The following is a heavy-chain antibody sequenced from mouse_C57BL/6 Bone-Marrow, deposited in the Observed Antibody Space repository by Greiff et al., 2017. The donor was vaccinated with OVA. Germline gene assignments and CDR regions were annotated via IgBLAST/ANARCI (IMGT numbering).Heavy chain of an antibody. CDR2: ISSGGSYT. CDR3: ARHIPLYFDY. V-gene: IGHV5-6*01. CDR1: GFTFSSYG. Sequence: EVQGVESGGDLVKPGGSLKLSCAASGFTFSSYGMSWVRQTPDKRLEWVATISSGGSYTYYPDSVKGRFTISRDNAKNTLYLQMSSLKSEDTAMYYCARHIPLYFDYWGQGTTLTVSS. J-gene: IGHJ2*01.